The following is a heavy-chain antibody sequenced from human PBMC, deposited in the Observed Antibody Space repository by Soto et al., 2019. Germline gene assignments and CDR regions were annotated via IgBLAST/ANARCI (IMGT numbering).Heavy chain of an antibody. CDR3: ARRNYYHGSDYFNDALDI. D-gene: IGHD3-22*01. CDR2: ISYDGNSK. J-gene: IGHJ3*02. V-gene: IGHV3-30*03. Sequence: QVQLVESGGGVVQPGNSLRLSCAASGFIFSGYGMHWVRQAPGKGLEWVAVISYDGNSKTYADFVKGRFAISRDNSKNTLYLQMNSLRPDETAVYYCARRNYYHGSDYFNDALDIWGQGTMVTVSS. CDR1: GFIFSGYG.